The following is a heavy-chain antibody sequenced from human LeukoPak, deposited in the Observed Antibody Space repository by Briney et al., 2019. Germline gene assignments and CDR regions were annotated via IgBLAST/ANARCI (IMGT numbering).Heavy chain of an antibody. Sequence: SETLSLTCTVSGGSISSSSYYWGCIRQPPGNGLEWIGSIYYSGSTYYNPSLKSRVTISVDTSKNQFSLKLNSVTAADTAVYYCARCVSSSLAWDDAFDIWGQGTMVTVSS. CDR3: ARCVSSSLAWDDAFDI. D-gene: IGHD6-13*01. J-gene: IGHJ3*02. CDR1: GGSISSSSYY. CDR2: IYYSGST. V-gene: IGHV4-39*07.